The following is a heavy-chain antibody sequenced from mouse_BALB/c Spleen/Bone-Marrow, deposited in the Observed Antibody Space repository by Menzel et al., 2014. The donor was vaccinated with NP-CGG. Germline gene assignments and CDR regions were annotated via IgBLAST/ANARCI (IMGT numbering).Heavy chain of an antibody. V-gene: IGHV1S81*02. CDR1: GYTFTNYF. CDR3: TRSGYYGYGWYFDV. CDR2: INPSNDTP. J-gene: IGHJ1*01. Sequence: VQLVESGAELVKPGASVKLSCRVSGYTFTNYFVYWVKQRPEQGLEWIGEINPSNDTPNFNEKFKSKATLTVDKSSSTAYMQLSSLTSEDSAVYYCTRSGYYGYGWYFDVWGAGTTVTVSS. D-gene: IGHD1-2*01.